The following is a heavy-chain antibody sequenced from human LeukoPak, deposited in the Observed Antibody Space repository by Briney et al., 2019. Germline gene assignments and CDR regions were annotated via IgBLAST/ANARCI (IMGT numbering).Heavy chain of an antibody. V-gene: IGHV3-30*02. CDR1: GFTFSTYG. CDR2: IRSDGINK. Sequence: GGSLRLSCAASGFTFSTYGMHWVRQAPGKGLEWVAFIRSDGINKYYADSVKGRFTISRDNSKNTLYLQMNSLRAEDTAVYYCAKGLRITMIVVVLDAFDIWGQGTMVTVSS. J-gene: IGHJ3*02. CDR3: AKGLRITMIVVVLDAFDI. D-gene: IGHD3-22*01.